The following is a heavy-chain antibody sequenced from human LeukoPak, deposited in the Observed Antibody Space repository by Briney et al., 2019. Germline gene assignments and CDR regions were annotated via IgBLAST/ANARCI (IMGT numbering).Heavy chain of an antibody. V-gene: IGHV3-64*01. CDR1: GFTFSSYA. Sequence: GGPLRLSCAASGFTFSSYAMHWVRQAPGKGLEYVSAISSNGGSTYYANSVKGRFTISRDNSKNTLYPQMGSLRAEDMAVYYCARVGYTSYYYYGMDVWGQGTTVTVSS. CDR3: ARVGYTSYYYYGMDV. D-gene: IGHD6-13*01. CDR2: ISSNGGST. J-gene: IGHJ6*02.